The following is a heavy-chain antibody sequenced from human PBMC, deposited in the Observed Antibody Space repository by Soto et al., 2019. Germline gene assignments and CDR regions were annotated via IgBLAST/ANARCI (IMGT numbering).Heavy chain of an antibody. J-gene: IGHJ6*02. V-gene: IGHV3-21*01. CDR2: ISSSSGYI. CDR3: ARGDTRGWANRDSYYYGMDV. Sequence: EVQLVESGGGLVKPGGSLRLSCAASGFMFRSYSMNWVRQAPGKGLEWVSSISSSSGYIFYADSVKGRFTISRDNAENSLSLQMNSLRAEDTAVYYWARGDTRGWANRDSYYYGMDVWGQGTTVTVSS. D-gene: IGHD6-19*01. CDR1: GFMFRSYS.